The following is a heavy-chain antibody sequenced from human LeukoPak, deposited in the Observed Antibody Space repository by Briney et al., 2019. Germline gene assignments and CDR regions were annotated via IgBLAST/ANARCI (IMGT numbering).Heavy chain of an antibody. Sequence: SETLSLTCTVSGGSISSYYWSWIRQPPGKGLEWIGYIYYSGSTNYNPSLKSRVTISVDTSKNQFSLKLSSVTAADTAVYYCARAIAAAGLYYIDYWGQGTLVTVSS. J-gene: IGHJ4*02. CDR2: IYYSGST. CDR3: ARAIAAAGLYYIDY. CDR1: GGSISSYY. D-gene: IGHD6-13*01. V-gene: IGHV4-59*01.